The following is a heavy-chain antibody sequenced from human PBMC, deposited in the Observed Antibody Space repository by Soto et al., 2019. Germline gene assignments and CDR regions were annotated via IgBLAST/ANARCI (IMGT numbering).Heavy chain of an antibody. CDR2: IYHMGGT. D-gene: IGHD5-12*01. CDR3: ARFTYKSGFNWFDP. J-gene: IGHJ5*02. V-gene: IGHV4-59*03. CDR1: GASLNSDY. Sequence: SETLSLTCTVSGASLNSDYGSWIRQSPGKGLEWIGYIYHMGGTDYNPSLKSRVTISIDKPKNQFSLNLRSVTAADTAVYFCARFTYKSGFNWFDPWGQGTQVTVSS.